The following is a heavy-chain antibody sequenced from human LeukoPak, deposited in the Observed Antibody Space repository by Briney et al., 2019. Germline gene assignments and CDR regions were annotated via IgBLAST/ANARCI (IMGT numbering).Heavy chain of an antibody. CDR1: GGSISSSSYY. D-gene: IGHD6-6*01. CDR2: FYYSGST. Sequence: PSETLSLTCTVSGGSISSSSYYWGWIRQPPGKGLEWIGSFYYSGSTFYNPSLKSRVTISVDTSKKQFSLRLSSVTAADTAVYYCARLAQLALGIWGQGTMVTVSS. CDR3: ARLAQLALGI. J-gene: IGHJ3*02. V-gene: IGHV4-39*01.